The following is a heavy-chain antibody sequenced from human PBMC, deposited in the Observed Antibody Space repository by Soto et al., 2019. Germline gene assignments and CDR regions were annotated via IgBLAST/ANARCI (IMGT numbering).Heavy chain of an antibody. Sequence: PSETMSLASTVSGGSISSGDYYWSWIRQPPGKGLEWIGYIYYSGSTYYNPSLKSRVTISVDTSKNQFSLKLSSVTAADTAVYYCARVYSSSSYNWFDPWGQGTLVTVSS. CDR1: GGSISSGDYY. CDR3: ARVYSSSSYNWFDP. V-gene: IGHV4-30-4*01. D-gene: IGHD6-6*01. CDR2: IYYSGST. J-gene: IGHJ5*02.